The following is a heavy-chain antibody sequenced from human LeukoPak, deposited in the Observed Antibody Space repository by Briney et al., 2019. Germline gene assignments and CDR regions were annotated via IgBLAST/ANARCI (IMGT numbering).Heavy chain of an antibody. J-gene: IGHJ5*02. CDR1: VYIFTTYD. CDR2: MNPNSGNT. V-gene: IGHV1-8*01. Sequence: AVKVSCKASVYIFTTYDMNGLRQAAGQGLEGMGWMNPNSGNTGYTQKFQGRVTMTRNTSLSTAYMELSSLRSEDTAVYYCARGRGSGHKENWFDPWGQGTLVTVSS. CDR3: ARGRGSGHKENWFDP. D-gene: IGHD6-19*01.